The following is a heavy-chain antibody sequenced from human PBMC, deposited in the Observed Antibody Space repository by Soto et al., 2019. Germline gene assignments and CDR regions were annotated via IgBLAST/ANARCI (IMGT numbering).Heavy chain of an antibody. CDR1: GYTFTSYA. D-gene: IGHD3-3*01. J-gene: IGHJ6*02. CDR3: ARDIALGDFWSGYYPYYYYYGMDV. CDR2: INTNTGNP. V-gene: IGHV7-4-1*01. Sequence: GASVKVSCKASGYTFTSYAMHWVRQAPGQRLEWMGWINTNTGNPTYAQGFTGRFVFSLDTSVSTAYLQICSLKAEDTAVYYCARDIALGDFWSGYYPYYYYYGMDVWGQGTTVTVSS.